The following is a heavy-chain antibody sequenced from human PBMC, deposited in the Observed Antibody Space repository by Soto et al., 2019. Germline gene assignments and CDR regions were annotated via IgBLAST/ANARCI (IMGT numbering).Heavy chain of an antibody. V-gene: IGHV4-34*01. CDR1: GGSFSGYY. D-gene: IGHD4-4*01. Sequence: SETLSLTCAVYGGSFSGYYWSWIRQPPGKGLEWIGEINHSGSTNYNPSLKSRVTISVDTSKNQFSLKLSSVTAADTAVYYCARLMTTVTPGHAFDIWGQGTMVTVSS. J-gene: IGHJ3*02. CDR2: INHSGST. CDR3: ARLMTTVTPGHAFDI.